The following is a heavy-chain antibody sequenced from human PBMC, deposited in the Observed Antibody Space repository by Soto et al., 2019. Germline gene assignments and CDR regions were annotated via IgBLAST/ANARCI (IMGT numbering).Heavy chain of an antibody. CDR3: VSIISENWSAY. Sequence: SQTLSLTCAISGDSVSSNHATWDWIRQSPARGLEWLGMTYYRSKWYYYYALSGKGRITINPDTSNNHLSPQLNSVIPVYTAVYHCVSIISENWSAYWGHGTLVSV. CDR1: GDSVSSNHAT. D-gene: IGHD3-10*01. V-gene: IGHV6-1*01. J-gene: IGHJ4*01. CDR2: TYYRSKWYY.